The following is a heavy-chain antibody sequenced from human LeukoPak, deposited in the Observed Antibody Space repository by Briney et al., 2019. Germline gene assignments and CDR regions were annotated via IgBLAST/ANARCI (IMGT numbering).Heavy chain of an antibody. V-gene: IGHV3-23*01. CDR2: ISADGGT. CDR1: GFTFSNFG. D-gene: IGHD3-16*01. Sequence: GGSLRLSCAASGFTFSNFGMSWVRQAPGNGLEWVSAISADGGTYYADTVKGRFTISRDNSKNTLYLQMSSLRAEDTAVYYCAKRSSLNYFDSWGQGTLVTVSS. CDR3: AKRSSLNYFDS. J-gene: IGHJ4*02.